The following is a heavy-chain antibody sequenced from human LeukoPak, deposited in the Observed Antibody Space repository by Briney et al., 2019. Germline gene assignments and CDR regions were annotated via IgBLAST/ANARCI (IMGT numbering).Heavy chain of an antibody. Sequence: GGSLRLSCAASGFTFSSFDMNWVRQAPGKGLEWVSSISTSSRYIYYRDSVKGRFTISRDDAKNSLYLQMNSLRVEDTAVYYCARADCSGSTCYLRRSWFDPWGQGTLVTVSS. D-gene: IGHD2-2*01. CDR2: ISTSSRYI. CDR1: GFTFSSFD. V-gene: IGHV3-21*01. J-gene: IGHJ5*02. CDR3: ARADCSGSTCYLRRSWFDP.